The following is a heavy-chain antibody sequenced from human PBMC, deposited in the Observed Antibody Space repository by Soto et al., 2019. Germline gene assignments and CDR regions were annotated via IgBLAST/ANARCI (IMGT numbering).Heavy chain of an antibody. Sequence: PGGSLRLSCAASGFTFSSYSMSWVRQAPGKGLEWVSGFRTSGDGGTTYYADSVKGRFTISRDNSKNMLFLQMNSLRAEDTAIYYCAKKVNSGPGSQYFYYWGQGTQVTVSS. CDR2: FRTSGDGGTT. V-gene: IGHV3-23*01. CDR1: GFTFSSYS. J-gene: IGHJ4*02. D-gene: IGHD3-10*01. CDR3: AKKVNSGPGSQYFYY.